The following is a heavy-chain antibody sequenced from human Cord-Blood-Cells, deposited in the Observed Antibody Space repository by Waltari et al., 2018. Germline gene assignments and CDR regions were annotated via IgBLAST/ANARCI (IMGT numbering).Heavy chain of an antibody. CDR3: AKGIAAAGTGYFQH. CDR2: FSGSGGRT. J-gene: IGHJ1*01. V-gene: IGHV3-23*01. Sequence: EVQLLESGGGLVQPGGSLRLSCAASGFTFSSYAMSWFRQAPGKGLEWVSAFSGSGGRTYYADSVKGRFTISRDNSKNTLYLQMNSLRAEDTAVYYCAKGIAAAGTGYFQHWGQGTLVTVSS. D-gene: IGHD6-13*01. CDR1: GFTFSSYA.